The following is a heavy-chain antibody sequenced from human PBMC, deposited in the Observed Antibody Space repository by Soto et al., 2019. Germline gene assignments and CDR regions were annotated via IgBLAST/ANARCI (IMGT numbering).Heavy chain of an antibody. CDR2: IHDSGST. Sequence: QVQLQESGPGLVKPSGTLSLTCAVSGASIGSSNWWSWVRQSPGKGREWIGEIHDSGSTKYNPSLKSRVTISLDKSKNQFSLNVSSVTAADTAGYYCARLKTYDILNKSDYWGQGSLVTVSS. V-gene: IGHV4-4*02. CDR1: GASIGSSNW. D-gene: IGHD3-9*01. CDR3: ARLKTYDILNKSDY. J-gene: IGHJ4*02.